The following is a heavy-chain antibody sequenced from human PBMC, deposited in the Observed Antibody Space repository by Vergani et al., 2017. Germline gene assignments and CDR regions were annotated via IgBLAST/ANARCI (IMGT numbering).Heavy chain of an antibody. D-gene: IGHD6-19*01. CDR1: GGSVSSHSYY. CDR3: ASDTHSGQRADR. J-gene: IGHJ5*02. CDR2: VYYSGST. Sequence: QLQLQESGPGLVKPSGTLSLICTVSGGSVSSHSYYWGWIRQPPGKGLEWIGTVYYSGSTYYNPSLKGRVFISVDTSKNQFSLTLTSVTAADTAVYYCASDTHSGQRADRWGQGILVTVTS. V-gene: IGHV4-39*07.